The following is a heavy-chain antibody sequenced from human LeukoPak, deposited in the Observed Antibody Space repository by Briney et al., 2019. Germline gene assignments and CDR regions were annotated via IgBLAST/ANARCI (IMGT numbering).Heavy chain of an antibody. V-gene: IGHV4-39*07. J-gene: IGHJ4*02. Sequence: SETLSLTCTVSGGSISSSSYYWGWIRQPPGKGLEWIGSIYYSGSTYYNPSLKSRVTISVDTSKNQFSLKLSSVTAADTAVYYCARVSPDSSSWPAFDYWGQGTLVTASS. D-gene: IGHD6-13*01. CDR2: IYYSGST. CDR1: GGSISSSSYY. CDR3: ARVSPDSSSWPAFDY.